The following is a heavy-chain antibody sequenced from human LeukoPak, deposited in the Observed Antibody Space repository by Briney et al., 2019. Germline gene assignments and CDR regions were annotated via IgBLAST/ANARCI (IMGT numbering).Heavy chain of an antibody. CDR3: ATGYTYDYPLY. J-gene: IGHJ4*02. Sequence: RASVKVYCKVSGDTVTGFAIHWGRQAHGPGNEGMGGFVPEDGARISAQKFQGRVTMTEDTSTDTAYMDLSSLRSEDTALYYCATGYTYDYPLYWGQGTLVTVSS. V-gene: IGHV1-24*01. CDR1: GDTVTGFA. D-gene: IGHD3-16*01. CDR2: FVPEDGAR.